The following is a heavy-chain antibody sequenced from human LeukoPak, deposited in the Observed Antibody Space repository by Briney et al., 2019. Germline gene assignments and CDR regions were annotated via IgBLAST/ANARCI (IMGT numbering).Heavy chain of an antibody. J-gene: IGHJ1*01. CDR1: GFTFSSYG. Sequence: PGGSLRLSCAASGFTFSSYGMHWVRQAPGKGLEWVAVISYDGSNKYYADSVKGRFTISRDNSKNTLYLQMNSLRAEDTAVYYCARDREAVYYDSSGYYWAEYFQHWGQGTLVTVSS. CDR2: ISYDGSNK. V-gene: IGHV3-30*03. CDR3: ARDREAVYYDSSGYYWAEYFQH. D-gene: IGHD3-22*01.